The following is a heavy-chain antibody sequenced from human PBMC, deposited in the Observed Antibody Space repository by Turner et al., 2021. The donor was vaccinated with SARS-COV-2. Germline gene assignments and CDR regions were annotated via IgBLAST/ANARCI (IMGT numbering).Heavy chain of an antibody. CDR2: DYGKGAT. CDR3: GRHGVESRYFVY. Sequence: LHLQESGPTLLKASETPSPPCNVSCCSPGGGLYFWGWIRQPPRKGLEWIGTDYGKGATYYNPSIRGGVTASVDTSKNQVCMSIRSVTAADTAVYYCGRHGVESRYFVYWGQGNLVTVSS. V-gene: IGHV4-39*01. CDR1: CCSPGGGLYF. J-gene: IGHJ4*02. D-gene: IGHD3-16*02.